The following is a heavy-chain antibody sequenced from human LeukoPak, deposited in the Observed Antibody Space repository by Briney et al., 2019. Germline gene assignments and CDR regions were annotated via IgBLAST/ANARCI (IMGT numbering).Heavy chain of an antibody. J-gene: IGHJ6*03. CDR2: ISAYNGNT. Sequence: VASVKVSCKASRGTFSSYAISWVRQAPGQGREWMGWISAYNGNTNYAQKLQGRVTMTTDTSTSTAYMELRSLRSDDTAVYYCARGVGAAALRVYYYYMDVWGKGTTVTVSS. D-gene: IGHD6-13*01. V-gene: IGHV1-18*01. CDR3: ARGVGAAALRVYYYYMDV. CDR1: RGTFSSYA.